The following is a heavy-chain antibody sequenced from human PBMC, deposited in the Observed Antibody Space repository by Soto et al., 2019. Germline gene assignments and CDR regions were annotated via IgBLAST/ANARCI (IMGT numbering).Heavy chain of an antibody. CDR3: ARSPPSSYYGGSGTFDY. CDR1: GGFTSTNNW. Sequence: QLQLQESGPGLVRPSGTLSLTCAVSGGFTSTNNWWSWVRQPPGKGLEWMGDADHSGSTEYNPSLKSRVSISVDKSKTQISLKLTSATAADTAVYYCARSPPSSYYGGSGTFDYWGQGTLVTVSS. J-gene: IGHJ4*02. CDR2: ADHSGST. D-gene: IGHD3-10*01. V-gene: IGHV4-4*02.